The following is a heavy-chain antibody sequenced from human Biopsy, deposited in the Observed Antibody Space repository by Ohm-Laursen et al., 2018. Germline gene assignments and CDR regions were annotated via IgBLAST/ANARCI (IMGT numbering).Heavy chain of an antibody. V-gene: IGHV4-4*07. J-gene: IGHJ4*02. Sequence: SETLSLTCSVSGGLNSNYYWSWVRQSAGKGLEWIGCLYTSGDTNYNPSLKSRVSVSEDTSRRQFSLRLTSVTAADTAVYYCATGPKRLTGTSYFESWGRGILVTVSS. CDR2: LYTSGDT. CDR3: ATGPKRLTGTSYFES. CDR1: GGLNSNYY. D-gene: IGHD1-7*01.